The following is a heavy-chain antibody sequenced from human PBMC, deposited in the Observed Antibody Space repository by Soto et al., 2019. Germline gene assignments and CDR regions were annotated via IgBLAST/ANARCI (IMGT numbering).Heavy chain of an antibody. J-gene: IGHJ6*02. CDR2: IYWDDDK. V-gene: IGHV2-5*02. CDR3: AYLPCSGGSCYWFSFSGMDV. Sequence: QITLKESGPALVKPTQTLTLTCTFSGFSLSTSGVGVAWIRPPPGKALEWLALIYWDDDKRYRPSLESRLTTTKDTSKSPVVLTTTNMESVDTATYYCAYLPCSGGSCYWFSFSGMDVWGQGNTVTVS. CDR1: GFSLSTSGVG. D-gene: IGHD2-15*01.